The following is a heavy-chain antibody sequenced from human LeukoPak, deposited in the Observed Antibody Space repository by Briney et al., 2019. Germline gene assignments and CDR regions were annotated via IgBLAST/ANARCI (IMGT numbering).Heavy chain of an antibody. J-gene: IGHJ4*02. D-gene: IGHD3-22*01. V-gene: IGHV3-23*01. Sequence: PGGSLRLSCAASGFTFAAYAMTWVRQAPGKGLEWVSVISENVVTTYFADSVKGRFTISRDNSKNTLYLQMNSLRAEDTAIYYCTKSRDIYDTSGWRTFDYWGQGTLVTVSP. CDR3: TKSRDIYDTSGWRTFDY. CDR2: ISENVVTT. CDR1: GFTFAAYA.